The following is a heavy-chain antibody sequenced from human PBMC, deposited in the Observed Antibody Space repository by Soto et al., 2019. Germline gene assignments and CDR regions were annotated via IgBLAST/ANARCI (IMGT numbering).Heavy chain of an antibody. CDR3: ARGRYYDFWSGRYYYYMDV. J-gene: IGHJ6*03. D-gene: IGHD3-3*01. V-gene: IGHV3-7*01. Sequence: GGSLRLSCAASGFTFSSYWMSWVRQAPGKGLEWVANIKQDGSEKYYVDSVKGRFTISRDNAKNSLYLQMNSLRAEDTAVYYCARGRYYDFWSGRYYYYMDVWGKGTTVTVSS. CDR2: IKQDGSEK. CDR1: GFTFSSYW.